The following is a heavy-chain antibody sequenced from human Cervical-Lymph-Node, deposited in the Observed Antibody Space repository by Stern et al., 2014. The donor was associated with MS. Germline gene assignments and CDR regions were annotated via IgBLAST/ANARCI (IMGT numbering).Heavy chain of an antibody. D-gene: IGHD2-15*01. CDR3: ARVVVLAGSRWFDP. Sequence: QLQLQESGPGLVKPSETLSLTCSVSGDSISGNYWSWILQPPGKGLEWIGYIYYTGSTNYNPSLKSRVTISIDTSKTQFSLRLNSVTAADTAVYYCARVVVLAGSRWFDPWGQGILVSVSS. CDR1: GDSISGNY. J-gene: IGHJ5*02. CDR2: IYYTGST. V-gene: IGHV4-59*01.